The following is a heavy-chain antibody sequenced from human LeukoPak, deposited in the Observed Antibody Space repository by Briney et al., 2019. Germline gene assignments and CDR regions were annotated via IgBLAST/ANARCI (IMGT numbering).Heavy chain of an antibody. D-gene: IGHD5-12*01. CDR2: IYHSGTT. V-gene: IGHV4-30-2*06. CDR3: AREGRGYSGYVGY. CDR1: GGSISTGDYS. Sequence: SETLSLTCAVSGGSISTGDYSWSWIRQSPGKGLEWIGYIYHSGTTYYNPSLKSRVTISVDRSKNQFSLKLSSVTAADTAVYYCAREGRGYSGYVGYWGQGTLVTVSS. J-gene: IGHJ4*02.